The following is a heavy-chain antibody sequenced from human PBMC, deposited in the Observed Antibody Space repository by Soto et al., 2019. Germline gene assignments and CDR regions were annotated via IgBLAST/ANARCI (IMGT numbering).Heavy chain of an antibody. V-gene: IGHV3-66*01. CDR2: IYSGGST. CDR1: GCTVSSNY. D-gene: IGHD2-15*01. Sequence: GGSLRLSCAASGCTVSSNYMSWVRQAPGKGLEWVSVIYSGGSTYYADSVKGRFTISRDNSKNTLYLQMNSLRAEDTAVYYCARVRPYCSGGSCYSLDYWGQGTLVTVSS. CDR3: ARVRPYCSGGSCYSLDY. J-gene: IGHJ4*02.